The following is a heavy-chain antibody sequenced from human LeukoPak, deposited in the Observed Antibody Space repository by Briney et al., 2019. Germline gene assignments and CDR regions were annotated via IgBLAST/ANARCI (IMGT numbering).Heavy chain of an antibody. CDR1: GYTLTELS. J-gene: IGHJ3*02. Sequence: ASVKVSCKVSGYTLTELSMHWVRQAPGKGLEWVGGFDPEDGETIYAQKFQGRVTMTEDTSTDTAYMELSSLRSEDTAVYYCATRLGYCSGGSCYPDAFDIWGQGTMVTVSS. CDR3: ATRLGYCSGGSCYPDAFDI. V-gene: IGHV1-24*01. D-gene: IGHD2-15*01. CDR2: FDPEDGET.